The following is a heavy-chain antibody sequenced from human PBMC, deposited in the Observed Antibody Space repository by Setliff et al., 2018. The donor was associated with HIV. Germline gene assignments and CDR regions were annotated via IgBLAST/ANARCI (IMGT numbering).Heavy chain of an antibody. J-gene: IGHJ4*02. CDR1: GFTFSSYW. CDR3: ARSDWYHGSGSHDY. CDR2: IKQDGSEK. D-gene: IGHD3-10*01. Sequence: GGSLRLSCAASGFTFSSYWMSWVRQAPGKGLEWVANIKQDGSEKYYVDSVRGRFTISRDNAKNSLYLQMNSLRVEDTALYYCARSDWYHGSGSHDYWGQGTLVTSPQ. V-gene: IGHV3-7*01.